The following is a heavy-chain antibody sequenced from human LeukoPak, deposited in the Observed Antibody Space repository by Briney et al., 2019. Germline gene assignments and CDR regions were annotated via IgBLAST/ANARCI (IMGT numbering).Heavy chain of an antibody. CDR1: GFSLDTDGVA. J-gene: IGHJ4*02. D-gene: IGHD3-22*01. Sequence: SGPTLVNPTQTRTLTCTFSGFSLDTDGVAVGWIRQPPGQALEWLALIYWDDDKRYSASLKARLTITKDHAKKQVVPTISNLDAQDPAIYCCAHRNYDSIGVFDYWGQGTLVSVSS. CDR2: IYWDDDK. CDR3: AHRNYDSIGVFDY. V-gene: IGHV2-5*02.